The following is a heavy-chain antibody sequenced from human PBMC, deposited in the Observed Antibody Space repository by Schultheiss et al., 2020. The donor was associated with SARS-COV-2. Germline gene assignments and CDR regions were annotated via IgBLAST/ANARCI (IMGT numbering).Heavy chain of an antibody. J-gene: IGHJ4*02. CDR2: ISAYNGNT. D-gene: IGHD2-2*01. Sequence: ASVKVSCKASGYTFTSHGISWVRQAPGQGLEWMGWISAYNGNTNYAQKFQGRVTITADESTSTAYMELSSLRSEDTAVYYCARMLYCSSTSCYAGFDYWGQGTLVTVSS. CDR3: ARMLYCSSTSCYAGFDY. V-gene: IGHV1-18*01. CDR1: GYTFTSHG.